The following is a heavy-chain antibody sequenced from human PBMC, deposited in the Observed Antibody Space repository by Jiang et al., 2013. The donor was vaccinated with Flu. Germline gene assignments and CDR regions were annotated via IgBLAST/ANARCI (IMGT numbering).Heavy chain of an antibody. CDR2: TYYRSKWYN. CDR1: GGSVSSNSAA. V-gene: IGHV6-1*01. Sequence: QTLSLTCAISGGSVSSNSAAWDWIRQSPSRGLEWLGRTYYRSKWYNTYAVSVRSRITINPDTSKNQFSLQLNSVTPEDTAVYYCARDGATTSYYFDYWGQGTLVTVSS. J-gene: IGHJ4*02. CDR3: ARDGATTSYYFDY. D-gene: IGHD1-14*01.